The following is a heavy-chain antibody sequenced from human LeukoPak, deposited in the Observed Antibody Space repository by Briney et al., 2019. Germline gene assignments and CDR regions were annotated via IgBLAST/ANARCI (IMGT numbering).Heavy chain of an antibody. V-gene: IGHV3-21*01. CDR2: ITSSSTYI. CDR3: ARDGYSSSSLDY. Sequence: SGGSLRLSCVVSGFIFSSYSINWVRQAPGKGLGWVSSITSSSTYIYYADSVKGRFTISRDNAKNSLYLQMDSLRAEDTAVYYRARDGYSSSSLDYWGPGTLVTVSS. CDR1: GFIFSSYS. D-gene: IGHD6-19*01. J-gene: IGHJ4*02.